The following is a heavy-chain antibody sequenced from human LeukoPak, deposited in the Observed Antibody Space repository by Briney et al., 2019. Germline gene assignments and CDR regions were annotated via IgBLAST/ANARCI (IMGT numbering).Heavy chain of an antibody. J-gene: IGHJ4*02. D-gene: IGHD2-21*02. CDR3: AKDGCGGDCYSSHFDY. CDR1: GFTFSSYG. V-gene: IGHV3-30*18. Sequence: PGGSLRLSCAASGFTFSSYGMHWVRQAPGKGLEWVAVISYDGSNKYYADSVKGRFTISRGNSKNTLYLQMSSLRAEDTAVYYCAKDGCGGDCYSSHFDYWGQGTLVTVSS. CDR2: ISYDGSNK.